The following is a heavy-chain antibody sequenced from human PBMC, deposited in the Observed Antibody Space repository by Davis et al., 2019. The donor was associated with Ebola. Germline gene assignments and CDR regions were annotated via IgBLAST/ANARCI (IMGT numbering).Heavy chain of an antibody. CDR1: GFTFSSYW. V-gene: IGHV3-74*01. CDR3: AREELLWFGELFIRYGMDV. D-gene: IGHD3-10*01. Sequence: GESLKISCAASGFTFSSYWMHWVRQAPGKGLVWVSRINSDGSSTSYADSVKGRFTISRDNAKNTLYLQMNSLRAEDTAVYYCAREELLWFGELFIRYGMDVWGKGTTVTVSS. CDR2: INSDGSST. J-gene: IGHJ6*04.